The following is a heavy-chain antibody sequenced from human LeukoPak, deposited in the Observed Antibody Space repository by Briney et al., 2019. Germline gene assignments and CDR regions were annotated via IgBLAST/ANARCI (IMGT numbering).Heavy chain of an antibody. CDR2: IYYTGST. Sequence: SGTLSLTCTVSGGSINGYYWSWIRQSPGKGLESLGYIYYTGSTNYNPSLKSRVTMSVDTSRNQFFLRLSSVTAEDTAVYYCARAGNTGDYFDYWGQGTLVTVSS. CDR3: ARAGNTGDYFDY. D-gene: IGHD1/OR15-1a*01. V-gene: IGHV4-59*01. CDR1: GGSINGYY. J-gene: IGHJ4*02.